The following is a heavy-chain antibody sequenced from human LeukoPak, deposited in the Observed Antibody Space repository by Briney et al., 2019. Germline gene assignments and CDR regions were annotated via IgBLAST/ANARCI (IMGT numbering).Heavy chain of an antibody. V-gene: IGHV1-2*02. J-gene: IGHJ6*02. CDR3: ASGFYCNYYYYGMDV. CDR2: TNPNSRDT. D-gene: IGHD3-22*01. Sequence: GASVKVSCKASGYIFIDYYMYWVRQAPGQGLEWMGWTNPNSRDTKYAQKFQGRVTMTRDTSISTAYMELSRLRSDDTAVYYCASGFYCNYYYYGMDVWGRGTTVTVSS. CDR1: GYIFIDYY.